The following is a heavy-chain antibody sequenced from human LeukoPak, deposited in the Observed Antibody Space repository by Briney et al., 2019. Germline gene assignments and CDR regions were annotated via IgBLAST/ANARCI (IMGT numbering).Heavy chain of an antibody. Sequence: GGSLRLSCAASGFTFSSYAMHWVRQAPSKGLEWVAVISYDGSNKYYADSVKGRFTISRDNSKNTLYLQMNSLRAEDTAVYYCARLGDYYGSGSYDYWGQGTLVTVSS. CDR2: ISYDGSNK. CDR1: GFTFSSYA. J-gene: IGHJ4*02. D-gene: IGHD3-10*01. CDR3: ARLGDYYGSGSYDY. V-gene: IGHV3-30-3*01.